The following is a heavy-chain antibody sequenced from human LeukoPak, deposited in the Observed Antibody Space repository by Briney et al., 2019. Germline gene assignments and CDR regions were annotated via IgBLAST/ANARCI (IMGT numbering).Heavy chain of an antibody. Sequence: GGSLRLSCATSGFSLSRNGMHWVRQAPGKGLEWVAFIRYDGSNKYYADSVKGRFTISRDNSKNTLYLQMNSLRAEDTAVYYCAKGLAEYFQHWGQGTLVTVSS. V-gene: IGHV3-30*02. CDR2: IRYDGSNK. J-gene: IGHJ1*01. CDR3: AKGLAEYFQH. CDR1: GFSLSRNG.